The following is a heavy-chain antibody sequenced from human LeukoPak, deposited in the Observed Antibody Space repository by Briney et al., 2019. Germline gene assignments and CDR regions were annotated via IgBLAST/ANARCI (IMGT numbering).Heavy chain of an antibody. Sequence: ASVKVSSKASGYTFTVYYMHWVPPAPGQGRGWMGWINPNSGGTNYAQKFQGRVTMTRDTSISTAYMELSRLRSDDTAVYYCASLGAPFAEGGYYFDYWGQGTLVTVSS. J-gene: IGHJ4*02. V-gene: IGHV1-2*02. CDR2: INPNSGGT. CDR3: ASLGAPFAEGGYYFDY. D-gene: IGHD3-22*01. CDR1: GYTFTVYY.